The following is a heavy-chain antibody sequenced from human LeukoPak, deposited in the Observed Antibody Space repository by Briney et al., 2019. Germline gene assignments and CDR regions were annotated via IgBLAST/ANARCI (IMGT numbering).Heavy chain of an antibody. J-gene: IGHJ4*02. Sequence: ASVKVSCKASGYTFNGFYLHWVRQAPGQGLEWVGWINPNSGGTNYAQKFQGRVTMTRDTSISTAYTELSRLRSDDTAVYYCARWMATVTTPDYWGQGTLVTVSS. CDR2: INPNSGGT. V-gene: IGHV1-2*02. D-gene: IGHD4-11*01. CDR3: ARWMATVTTPDY. CDR1: GYTFNGFY.